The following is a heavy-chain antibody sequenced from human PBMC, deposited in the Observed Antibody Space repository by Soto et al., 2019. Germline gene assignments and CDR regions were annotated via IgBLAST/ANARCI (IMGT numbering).Heavy chain of an antibody. J-gene: IGHJ4*02. CDR1: GGSFSGYY. D-gene: IGHD6-13*01. V-gene: IGHV4-34*01. Sequence: SETLSLTCAVYGGSFSGYYWSWIRQPPGKGLEWIGEINHSGSTNYNPSLKSRVTISVDTSKNQFSLKLSSVTAADTAVYYCASKEAAADSRFDYWDQGTLVTVSS. CDR2: INHSGST. CDR3: ASKEAAADSRFDY.